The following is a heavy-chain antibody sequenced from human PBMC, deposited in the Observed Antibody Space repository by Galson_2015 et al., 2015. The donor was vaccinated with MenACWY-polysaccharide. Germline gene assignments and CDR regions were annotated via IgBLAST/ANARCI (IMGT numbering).Heavy chain of an antibody. CDR3: AKDAIAGNILTSLRNPLQR. Sequence: SLRLSCAVSNIILRRYAMSWVRQPPGKGLEWVSTIGGCGDGRYYADSVRGRFTISRDNSKNTLYLEINSLRVEDTAIYYCAKDAIAGNILTSLRNPLQRWGQDTLVAVSS. CDR2: IGGCGDGR. CDR1: NIILRRYA. J-gene: IGHJ1*01. V-gene: IGHV3-23*01. D-gene: IGHD6-13*01.